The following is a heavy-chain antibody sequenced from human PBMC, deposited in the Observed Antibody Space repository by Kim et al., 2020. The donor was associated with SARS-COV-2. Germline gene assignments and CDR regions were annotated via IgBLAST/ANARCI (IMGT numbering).Heavy chain of an antibody. Sequence: ETLCLTCAVYGGSFSGYYWSWIRQPPGKGLEWIGEINHSGSTNYNPSLKSRVTISVDTSKNQFSLKLSSVTAADTAVYYCARGTRQWLVRGPYYYYMDVWGKGTTVTVSS. J-gene: IGHJ6*03. V-gene: IGHV4-34*01. CDR2: INHSGST. CDR1: GGSFSGYY. D-gene: IGHD6-19*01. CDR3: ARGTRQWLVRGPYYYYMDV.